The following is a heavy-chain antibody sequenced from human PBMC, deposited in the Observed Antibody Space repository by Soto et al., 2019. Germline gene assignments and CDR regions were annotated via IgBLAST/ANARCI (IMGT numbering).Heavy chain of an antibody. CDR2: TYQSGSA. J-gene: IGHJ6*02. CDR1: GGSISSGGYS. CDR3: ARDYYGMDV. V-gene: IGHV4-30-2*06. Sequence: TSETLSLTCTVSGGSISSGGYSWTWIRQSPGKGLEWIGYTYQSGSAYYNPSLKSRVTISVDRSKNQFSLNLTSVTAADTAVYYCARDYYGMDVWGQGXTVTVYS.